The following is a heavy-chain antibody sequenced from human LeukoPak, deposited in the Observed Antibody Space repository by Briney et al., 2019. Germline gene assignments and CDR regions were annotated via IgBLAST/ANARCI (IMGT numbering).Heavy chain of an antibody. D-gene: IGHD5-18*01. Sequence: PSETLSLTCTVSGGSISSGSYYWSWIRQPAGKGLEWIGRIYTSGSTNYNPSLKSRVTISVDTSKNQFSLKLSSVTAADTAVYYCARVAPRDTAMVFDYWGQGTLVTVSS. CDR2: IYTSGST. CDR3: ARVAPRDTAMVFDY. V-gene: IGHV4-61*02. J-gene: IGHJ4*02. CDR1: GGSISSGSYY.